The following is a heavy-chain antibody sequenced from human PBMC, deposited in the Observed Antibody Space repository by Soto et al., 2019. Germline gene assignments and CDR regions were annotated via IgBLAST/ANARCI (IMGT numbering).Heavy chain of an antibody. CDR1: GDRFTRYR. V-gene: IGHV5-51*01. D-gene: IGHD6-19*01. J-gene: IGHJ6*02. Sequence: GSLKLSCMGSGDRFTRYRIGRVRQMPGKGLEWMGIIYPGDSDTRYSPSFQGRVTIPAGQSISTAYLQWSSLKASDTPMYYCARPKEAVAYYYYGNDVWRPGTTV. CDR3: ARPKEAVAYYYYGNDV. CDR2: IYPGDSDT.